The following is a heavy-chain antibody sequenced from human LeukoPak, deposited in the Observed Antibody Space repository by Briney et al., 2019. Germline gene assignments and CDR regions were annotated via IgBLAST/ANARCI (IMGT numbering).Heavy chain of an antibody. V-gene: IGHV4-59*01. D-gene: IGHD5-18*01. J-gene: IGHJ4*02. CDR3: ARFSRSGFGYSYGYPTTFDY. Sequence: SETLSLTCTVSGGSISSYYWSWIRQPPGKGLEWIGYIYYSGSTNYNPSLKSRVTISVDTSKNQFSLKLSSVTAADTAVYYCARFSRSGFGYSYGYPTTFDYWGQGTLVTVSS. CDR2: IYYSGST. CDR1: GGSISSYY.